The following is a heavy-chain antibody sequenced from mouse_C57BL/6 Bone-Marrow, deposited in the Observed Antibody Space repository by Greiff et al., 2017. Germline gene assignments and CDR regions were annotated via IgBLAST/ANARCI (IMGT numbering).Heavy chain of an antibody. CDR3: ARILGYAMDY. J-gene: IGHJ4*01. CDR2: IDPSDSYP. D-gene: IGHD3-1*01. V-gene: IGHV1-59*01. Sequence: QVQLQQPGAELVRPGTSVKLSCKASGYTFTSYWMHWVKQRPGQGLEWIGVIDPSDSYPNYNQKFKGKATLTVDTSSSPAYMQLSSLTSEDSAVYYCARILGYAMDYWGQGTSVTVSS. CDR1: GYTFTSYW.